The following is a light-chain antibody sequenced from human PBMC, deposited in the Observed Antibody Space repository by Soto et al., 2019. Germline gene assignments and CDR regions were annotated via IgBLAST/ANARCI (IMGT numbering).Light chain of an antibody. V-gene: IGKV1-39*01. J-gene: IGKJ4*01. CDR2: SAS. CDR1: QSSSSY. CDR3: QQSYSTPFT. Sequence: IQITQSPSSLSASVGDRVTITCRASQSSSSYFNWYQQNPGKAPKLLIYSASRLLNGVPSRFSGSGSGTDFSLTSSRLQPEDAATYYCQQSYSTPFTFCGGNKVEIK.